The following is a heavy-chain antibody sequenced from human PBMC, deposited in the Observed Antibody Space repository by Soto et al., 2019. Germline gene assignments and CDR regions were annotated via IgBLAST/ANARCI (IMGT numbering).Heavy chain of an antibody. V-gene: IGHV4-31*03. CDR2: IYYSWST. CDR1: GGSISSGGYY. CDR3: ASGRGSTSSSTTCPSYYRSGRTSDYYGMDV. D-gene: IGHD3-10*01. J-gene: IGHJ6*02. Sequence: SETLSLTCTVSGGSISSGGYYWSWIRQHPGKGLEWIGYIYYSWSTYCNLSLKSRVTISVDTSKNQFSLKLSSVTASCTAVYSCASGRGSTSSSTTCPSYYRSGRTSDYYGMDVWRQGPTVTVSS.